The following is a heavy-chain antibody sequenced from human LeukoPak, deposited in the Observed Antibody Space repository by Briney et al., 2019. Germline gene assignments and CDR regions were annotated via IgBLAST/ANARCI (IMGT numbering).Heavy chain of an antibody. D-gene: IGHD3-3*01. V-gene: IGHV4-59*01. J-gene: IGHJ4*02. CDR1: GGSISSYY. CDR2: IYYSGST. CDR3: ARGITWSGYVYYFDY. Sequence: SETLSLTCTVSGGSISSYYWSWIRQPPGKGLEWIGYIYYSGSTNYNPSLKSRVTISVDTSKNQFSLKLSSVTAADTAVYYCARGITWSGYVYYFDYWGQGTLVTVSS.